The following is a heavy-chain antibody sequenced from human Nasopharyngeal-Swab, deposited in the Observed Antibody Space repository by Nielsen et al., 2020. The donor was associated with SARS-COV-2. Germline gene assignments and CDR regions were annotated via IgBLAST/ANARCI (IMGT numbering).Heavy chain of an antibody. Sequence: WIRQPPGEGLEWIGYIYYSGSTYYNPSLKSRVTISEDTSKNQFSLKLSSVTAADTAVYYCARARRNFVVVSAFDYWGQGTLVTVSS. CDR2: IYYSGST. D-gene: IGHD2-21*02. J-gene: IGHJ4*02. CDR3: ARARRNFVVVSAFDY. V-gene: IGHV4-31*02.